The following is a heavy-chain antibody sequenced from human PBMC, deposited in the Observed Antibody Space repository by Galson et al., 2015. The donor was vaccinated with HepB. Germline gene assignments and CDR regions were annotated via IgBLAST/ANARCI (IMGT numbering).Heavy chain of an antibody. CDR1: GVTFSRLA. D-gene: IGHD4-11*01. Sequence: SVKVSCKASGVTFSRLAVSWVRQAPGQGLEWIGGIIPFFGTTNYARRFQGRVTVTADESTTTTYMEMSGLTPEDTAVYYCARERGNYGLSYFDPWGQGTLVTVSS. CDR2: IIPFFGTT. CDR3: ARERGNYGLSYFDP. J-gene: IGHJ5*02. V-gene: IGHV1-69*13.